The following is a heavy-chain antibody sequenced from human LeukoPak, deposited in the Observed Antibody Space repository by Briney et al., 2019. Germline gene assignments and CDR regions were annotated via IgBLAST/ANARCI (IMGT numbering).Heavy chain of an antibody. V-gene: IGHV1-69*13. D-gene: IGHD2-2*02. J-gene: IGHJ4*02. CDR2: VIPIFGTA. CDR1: GGTFSSYA. Sequence: SVKVSCKASGGTFSSYAISWVRQAPGQGLEWMGGVIPIFGTANYAQKFQGRVTITADESTSTAYMELSSLRSEDTAVYYCARALVVPAAIQSPGLPFDYWGQGTLVTVSS. CDR3: ARALVVPAAIQSPGLPFDY.